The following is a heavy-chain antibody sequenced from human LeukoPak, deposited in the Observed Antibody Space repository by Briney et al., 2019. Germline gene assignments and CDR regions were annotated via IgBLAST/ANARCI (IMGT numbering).Heavy chain of an antibody. V-gene: IGHV3-30*04. CDR2: ISYDGSNK. J-gene: IGHJ6*03. Sequence: PGGSLRLSCAASGFTFSSYAMHWVRQAPGKGLEWVAVISYDGSNKYYADSVKGRFTISRDNSKNTLYLQMNSLRAEDTAVYYCAKDGGVRGPDYYYYMDVWGTGTTVTIYS. CDR1: GFTFSSYA. CDR3: AKDGGVRGPDYYYYMDV. D-gene: IGHD3-10*01.